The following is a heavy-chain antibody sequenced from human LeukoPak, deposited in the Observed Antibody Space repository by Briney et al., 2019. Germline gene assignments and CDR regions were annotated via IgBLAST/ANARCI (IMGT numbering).Heavy chain of an antibody. V-gene: IGHV3-23*01. Sequence: GGSLRLSCAASGFTFNNYAMTWVRQAPERGLEWASTISRSGGSAYYADSVKGRFTISRDTSSDTLYLQMNSLRAEDTAVYYCARDVEVCRIGACYWTTFDCWGQGTLVTVSS. D-gene: IGHD2-21*02. J-gene: IGHJ4*02. CDR3: ARDVEVCRIGACYWTTFDC. CDR1: GFTFNNYA. CDR2: ISRSGGSA.